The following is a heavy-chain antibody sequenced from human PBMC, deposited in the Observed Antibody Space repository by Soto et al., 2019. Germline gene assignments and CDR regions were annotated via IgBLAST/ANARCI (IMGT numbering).Heavy chain of an antibody. CDR1: GGTFSSYA. CDR2: IIPIFGTA. CDR3: ARGMATLDGYYYYGMDV. V-gene: IGHV1-69*13. D-gene: IGHD5-12*01. Sequence: SVKVSCKASGGTFSSYAISWVRQAPGQGLEWMGGIIPIFGTANYAQKFQGRVTITADESTSTAYMELSSLRSEDTAAYYCARGMATLDGYYYYGMDVWGQGTTVTVSS. J-gene: IGHJ6*02.